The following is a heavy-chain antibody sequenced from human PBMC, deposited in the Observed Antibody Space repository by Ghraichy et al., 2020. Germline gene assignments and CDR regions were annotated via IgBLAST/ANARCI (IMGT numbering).Heavy chain of an antibody. V-gene: IGHV3-23*01. D-gene: IGHD5-18*01. CDR1: GFTFSSYA. Sequence: GESLRLSCAASGFTFSSYAMSWVRQAPGKGLEWVSAISGSGGSTYYADSVKGRFTISRDNSKNTLYLQMNSLRAEDTAVYYCAKNRGYSYGYIGPRILDYWGQGTLVTVSS. CDR2: ISGSGGST. CDR3: AKNRGYSYGYIGPRILDY. J-gene: IGHJ4*02.